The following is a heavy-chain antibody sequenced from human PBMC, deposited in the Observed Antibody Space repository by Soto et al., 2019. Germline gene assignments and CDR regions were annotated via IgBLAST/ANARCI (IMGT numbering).Heavy chain of an antibody. V-gene: IGHV1-46*01. Sequence: ASVKVSCKASGYTFTSYYMHWVRQAPGQGLEWMGVINPSGGSTSYAQKFQGRVTMTRDTSTSTVYMELSSLRSEDTAVYYCARGITMIVVVIPGAFDIWGQGTMVTVSS. CDR2: INPSGGST. D-gene: IGHD3-22*01. CDR1: GYTFTSYY. CDR3: ARGITMIVVVIPGAFDI. J-gene: IGHJ3*02.